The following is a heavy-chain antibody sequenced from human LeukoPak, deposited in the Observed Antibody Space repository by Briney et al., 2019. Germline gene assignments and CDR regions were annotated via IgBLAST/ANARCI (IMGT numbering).Heavy chain of an antibody. D-gene: IGHD6-13*01. Sequence: GGSLRLSCAASGFTFSSYWMNWVRQAPGRGLEWVANIKQDGSEKYYVDSLKGRFTISRDNAKNSLYLQMNSLRAEDTAVYYCARDQLGAAASDYWGQGTLVTVSS. V-gene: IGHV3-7*03. CDR2: IKQDGSEK. J-gene: IGHJ4*02. CDR3: ARDQLGAAASDY. CDR1: GFTFSSYW.